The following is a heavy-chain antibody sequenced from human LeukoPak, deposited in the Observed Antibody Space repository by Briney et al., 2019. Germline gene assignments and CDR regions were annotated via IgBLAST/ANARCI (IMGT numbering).Heavy chain of an antibody. D-gene: IGHD6-19*01. CDR2: INHSGST. V-gene: IGHV4-34*01. J-gene: IGHJ5*02. Sequence: ESLRLSCTASGFTFSNYAMSWVRQAPGKGLEWIGQINHSGSTNYNPSLKSRVTISVDTSKKQFSLKLSSVTAADTAVYYCARQWLVRSGRWLDPWGQGTLVTVSS. CDR3: ARQWLVRSGRWLDP. CDR1: GFTFSNYA.